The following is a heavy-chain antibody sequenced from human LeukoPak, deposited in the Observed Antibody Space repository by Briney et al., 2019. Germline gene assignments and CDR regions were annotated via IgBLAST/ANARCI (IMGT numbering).Heavy chain of an antibody. V-gene: IGHV3-30*18. CDR2: ISYDGSNK. CDR3: AKDSLREGAFDY. J-gene: IGHJ4*02. D-gene: IGHD1-26*01. CDR1: GFTFSSYG. Sequence: PGGSLRLSCAASGFTFSSYGMHWVRQAPGKGLEWVAVISYDGSNKYYADSVKGRFTISRDNSKNTLYLQMNSLRAEDTAVYYCAKDSLREGAFDYWGQGTLVTVSS.